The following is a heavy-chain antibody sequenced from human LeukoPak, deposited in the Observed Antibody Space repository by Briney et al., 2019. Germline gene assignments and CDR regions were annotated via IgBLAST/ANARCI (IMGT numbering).Heavy chain of an antibody. Sequence: SVKVSCKASGGTFSSYAISWVRQAPGQGLEWMGGIVPIFGTANYAQKFQGRVTITADNSTSTAYMGLSSLRSEDTDVYYCARDYDILTGPFDPWGQGTLVTVSS. J-gene: IGHJ5*02. CDR2: IVPIFGTA. CDR1: GGTFSSYA. D-gene: IGHD3-9*01. V-gene: IGHV1-69*06. CDR3: ARDYDILTGPFDP.